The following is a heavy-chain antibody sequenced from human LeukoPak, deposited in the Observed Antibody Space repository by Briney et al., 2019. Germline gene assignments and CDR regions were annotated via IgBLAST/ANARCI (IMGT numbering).Heavy chain of an antibody. CDR2: IYYSGST. CDR1: GDSISSYY. Sequence: PSETLSLTCTVSGDSISSYYWSWIRQPPGKGLKWIGYIYYSGSTDYNPSLKSRVTISVDTSKNQFSLKLSSVTAADTAVYYCARGGYNYQSFFDYWGQGTLVTVSS. CDR3: ARGGYNYQSFFDY. J-gene: IGHJ4*02. V-gene: IGHV4-59*01. D-gene: IGHD5-18*01.